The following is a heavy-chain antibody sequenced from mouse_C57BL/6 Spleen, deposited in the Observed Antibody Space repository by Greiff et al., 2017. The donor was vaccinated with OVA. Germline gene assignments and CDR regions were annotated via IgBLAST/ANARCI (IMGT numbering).Heavy chain of an antibody. D-gene: IGHD2-5*01. CDR3: ARSSYYSNVDWYFDV. V-gene: IGHV1-55*01. J-gene: IGHJ1*03. CDR1: GYTFTSYW. CDR2: IYPGSGST. Sequence: QVQLQQPGAELVKPGASVKMSCKASGYTFTSYWITWVKQRPGQGLEWIGDIYPGSGSTNYNEKFKSKATLTVDTSSSTAYMQLSSLTSEDSAVYYCARSSYYSNVDWYFDVWGTGTTVTVSS.